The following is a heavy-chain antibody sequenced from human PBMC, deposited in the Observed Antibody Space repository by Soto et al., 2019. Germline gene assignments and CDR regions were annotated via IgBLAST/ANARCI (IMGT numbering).Heavy chain of an antibody. CDR1: GFTFSSNW. Sequence: EVQLVESGGGLVQPGGSLRLSCAASGFTFSSNWMHWVRQGPGKGLVWVSRIDNDGSSRDYADSVKGRFTISRDNAKNTLYLEMSSLRAEDTAVYYCATGSGWYSPDYWGQGTLVTDSS. J-gene: IGHJ4*02. CDR2: IDNDGSSR. V-gene: IGHV3-74*01. CDR3: ATGSGWYSPDY. D-gene: IGHD6-19*01.